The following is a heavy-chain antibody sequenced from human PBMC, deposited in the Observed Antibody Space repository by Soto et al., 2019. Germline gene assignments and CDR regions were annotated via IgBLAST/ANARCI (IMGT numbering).Heavy chain of an antibody. CDR1: GYSISSSNW. D-gene: IGHD6-19*01. V-gene: IGHV4-28*01. CDR3: ARTPAVAGTDSGTYYFDY. J-gene: IGHJ4*02. CDR2: IYYSGST. Sequence: SETLSLTCAVSGYSISSSNWWGWIRQPPGKGLEWIGYIYYSGSTYYDPSLKSRVTMSVDTSKNQFSLKLSSVTAVDTAVYYCARTPAVAGTDSGTYYFDYWGQGTLVTVSS.